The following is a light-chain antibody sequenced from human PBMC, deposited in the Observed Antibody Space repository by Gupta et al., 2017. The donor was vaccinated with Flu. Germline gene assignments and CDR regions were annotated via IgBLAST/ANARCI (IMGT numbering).Light chain of an antibody. CDR2: SAS. CDR3: QQHYKWLGT. CDR1: QNIGNN. V-gene: IGKV3-15*01. J-gene: IGKJ2*01. Sequence: IEMTQSPATLSGSPGEGATLSCRASQNIGNNVAWYQQKPGQAPRLLIYSASARATITPVRFSGSGSGTEFSLTISSLQSEDFAVYYCQQHYKWLGTFGQGTQLDIK.